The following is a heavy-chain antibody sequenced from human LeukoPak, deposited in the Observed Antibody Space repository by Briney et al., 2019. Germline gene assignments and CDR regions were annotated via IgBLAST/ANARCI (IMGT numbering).Heavy chain of an antibody. CDR1: GFTFSSYG. V-gene: IGHV3-33*06. D-gene: IGHD3-10*01. Sequence: PGGSLRLSCAASGFTFSSYGMHWVRQAPGKGLEWVAVIWYDGSNKFYADSVKGRFTISRDNSKNTLYLQMNSLRAEDTAVYYCAKDGVWFGESPPDYWGQGTLVTVSS. CDR2: IWYDGSNK. CDR3: AKDGVWFGESPPDY. J-gene: IGHJ4*02.